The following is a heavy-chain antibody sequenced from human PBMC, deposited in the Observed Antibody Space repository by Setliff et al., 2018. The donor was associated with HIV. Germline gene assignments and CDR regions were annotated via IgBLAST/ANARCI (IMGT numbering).Heavy chain of an antibody. CDR1: GGSISSGSYY. J-gene: IGHJ6*03. CDR2: IHYSGST. CDR3: ARGFRAEYYYYFYMDV. V-gene: IGHV4-31*03. Sequence: ASETLSLTCTFSGGSISSGSYYWTWIRQHPGKALEWIGYIHYSGSTYYNPSLQSRITISVDTSKNQFSLRLTSVTAADTAVYYCARGFRAEYYYYFYMDVWGKGATVTVSS.